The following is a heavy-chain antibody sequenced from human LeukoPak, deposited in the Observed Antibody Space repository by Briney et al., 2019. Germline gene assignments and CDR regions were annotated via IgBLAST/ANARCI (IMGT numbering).Heavy chain of an antibody. CDR1: GFTFSRYW. D-gene: IGHD4-17*01. CDR3: ARDTYGDGDY. J-gene: IGHJ4*02. V-gene: IGHV3-7*01. Sequence: GGSLRLSCGASGFTFSRYWMTWVRQAPGKGLEWVANINEDGRKKNYVDSVKGRFTISRDNTDNSLYLQMNSLRAEDTAVCYCARDTYGDGDYWGQGTLVTVSS. CDR2: INEDGRKK.